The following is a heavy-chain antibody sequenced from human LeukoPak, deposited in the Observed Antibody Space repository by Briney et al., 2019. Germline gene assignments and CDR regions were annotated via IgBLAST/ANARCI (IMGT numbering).Heavy chain of an antibody. D-gene: IGHD1-14*01. CDR2: IYYSGSN. J-gene: IGHJ6*02. Sequence: SETLSLTCTGSTASFSKNDRNWVRQPPGKGLEWIGYIYYSGSNNYNPSLKSRVTISVDTSNNQFSLKLISVTASDTAVYYFAKRITASGSNFYFRLDVWGQGTTVTVSS. CDR3: AKRITASGSNFYFRLDV. V-gene: IGHV4-59*01. CDR1: TASFSKND.